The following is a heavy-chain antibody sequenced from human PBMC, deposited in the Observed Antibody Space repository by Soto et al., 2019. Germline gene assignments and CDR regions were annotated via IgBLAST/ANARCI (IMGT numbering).Heavy chain of an antibody. V-gene: IGHV5-51*01. D-gene: IGHD3-10*01. J-gene: IGHJ6*02. CDR3: ARRSTYYYGSGSSKYYYYGMDV. CDR1: GYSFTSYW. Sequence: PGESLKISCKGSGYSFTSYWIGWVRQMPGKGLEWMGIIYPGDSDTRYSPPFQGQVTISADKSISTAYLQWSSLKASDAAMYYCARRSTYYYGSGSSKYYYYGMDVWGQGTTVTVSS. CDR2: IYPGDSDT.